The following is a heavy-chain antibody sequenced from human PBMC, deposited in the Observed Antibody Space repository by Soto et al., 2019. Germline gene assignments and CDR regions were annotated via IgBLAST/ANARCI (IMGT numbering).Heavy chain of an antibody. CDR2: ISAYNGNT. Sequence: ASVKVSCKASGYTFSNYGITWVRQAPGQGLEWMGWISAYNGNTHFAQKFQGRVTITADESTSTAYMELSSLRSEDTAVYYCARSSSWLFDYWGQGTLVTVSS. D-gene: IGHD6-13*01. J-gene: IGHJ4*02. CDR1: GYTFSNYG. CDR3: ARSSSWLFDY. V-gene: IGHV1-18*01.